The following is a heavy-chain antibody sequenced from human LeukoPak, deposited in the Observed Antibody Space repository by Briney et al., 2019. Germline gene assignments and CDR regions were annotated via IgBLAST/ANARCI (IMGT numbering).Heavy chain of an antibody. CDR2: LYCGGKT. J-gene: IGHJ5*02. V-gene: IGHV3-53*01. Sequence: GGSLRLSCAASGFTISSNYMSWVRQAPGKGLEWVSILYCGGKTDYADPVKGRFTISRDNSKNTLYLEMNSLRADDTAVYYCVSTLGTWGQGTLVTVSS. CDR3: VSTLGT. CDR1: GFTISSNY. D-gene: IGHD3-3*02.